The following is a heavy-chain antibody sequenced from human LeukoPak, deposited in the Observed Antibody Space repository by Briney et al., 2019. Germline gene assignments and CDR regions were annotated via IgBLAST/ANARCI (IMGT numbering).Heavy chain of an antibody. CDR1: GFTVSSNY. Sequence: GGSLRLSCAASGFTVSSNYMSWVRQAPGKGLEWVSVISSSGGTTYYTDSVKGRFTISRDNSKNTLYLQMNSLRAEDTAVYYCAKDRSGSGSYYPDYWGQGTLVTVSS. CDR3: AKDRSGSGSYYPDY. CDR2: ISSSGGTT. V-gene: IGHV3-23*01. D-gene: IGHD3-10*01. J-gene: IGHJ4*02.